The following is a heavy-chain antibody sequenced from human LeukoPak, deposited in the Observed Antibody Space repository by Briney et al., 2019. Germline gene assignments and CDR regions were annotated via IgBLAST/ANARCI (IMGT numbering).Heavy chain of an antibody. CDR3: VRDGDYYDSSGYYDGGYYYFYMDV. CDR1: GFTFSSYG. J-gene: IGHJ6*03. CDR2: ISGDGVST. V-gene: IGHV3-23*01. Sequence: GGSLRLSCAASGFTFSSYGMSWVRQAPGKGLEWVSAISGDGVSTYYADSVKGRFTISRDNSKNTLYLRMNSLRAEDTAVYYCVRDGDYYDSSGYYDGGYYYFYMDVWGKGTTVTVSS. D-gene: IGHD3-22*01.